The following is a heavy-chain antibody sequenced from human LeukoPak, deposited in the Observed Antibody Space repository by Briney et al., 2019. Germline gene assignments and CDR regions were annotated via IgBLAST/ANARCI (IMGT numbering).Heavy chain of an antibody. CDR1: GGTFSSYA. D-gene: IGHD6-6*01. V-gene: IGHV1-69*13. CDR3: ASTFTFYSSSSGLFSYYFDY. CDR2: IIPIFGTA. Sequence: SVKVSCKASGGTFSSYAISWVRQAPGQGLEWMGGIIPIFGTANYAQKFQGRVTITADESTSTAYMELSSLRSEDTAVYYCASTFTFYSSSSGLFSYYFDYWGQGTQVTVSS. J-gene: IGHJ4*02.